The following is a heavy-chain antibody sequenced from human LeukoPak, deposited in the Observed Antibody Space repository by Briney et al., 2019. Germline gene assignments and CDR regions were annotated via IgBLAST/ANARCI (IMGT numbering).Heavy chain of an antibody. V-gene: IGHV4-61*02. CDR1: GGSISSGSYY. J-gene: IGHJ3*02. Sequence: PSQTLSLTCTVSGGSISSGSYYWSWIRQPAGKGLEWIGRIYTSGSTNYNPSLKSRVTISVDTSKNQFSLKLSSVTAADTAVYYCAREPDILSGWYVGAFDIWGQGTMVTVSS. CDR3: AREPDILSGWYVGAFDI. CDR2: IYTSGST. D-gene: IGHD6-19*01.